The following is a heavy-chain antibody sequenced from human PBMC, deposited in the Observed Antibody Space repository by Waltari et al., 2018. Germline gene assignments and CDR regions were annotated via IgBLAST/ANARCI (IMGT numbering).Heavy chain of an antibody. V-gene: IGHV4-38-2*02. CDR2: IYHSGST. J-gene: IGHJ4*02. CDR3: ARDIGVGTGGY. D-gene: IGHD7-27*01. CDR1: GYSISSGYY. Sequence: QVQLQESGPGLVKPSETLSLTCTVSGYSISSGYYWGWIRQPPGKGLEWIGSIYHSGSTYCNPALKSRVTISVDTSKNQFSLKLSSVTAADTAVYYCARDIGVGTGGYWGQGTLVTVSS.